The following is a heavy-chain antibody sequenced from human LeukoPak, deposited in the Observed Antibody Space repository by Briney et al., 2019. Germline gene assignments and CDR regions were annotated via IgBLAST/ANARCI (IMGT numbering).Heavy chain of an antibody. CDR3: ARGNSGYDYAFDI. J-gene: IGHJ3*02. V-gene: IGHV4-59*01. Sequence: PSETLSLTCTVSGGSISSYYWSWTRQPPGKGLQWIGFIYSSGSTNYNPSLKSRVTISLDTSKNQFSLRVSSVTSADTAVYYCARGNSGYDYAFDIWGQGTMVTLSS. D-gene: IGHD5-12*01. CDR2: IYSSGST. CDR1: GGSISSYY.